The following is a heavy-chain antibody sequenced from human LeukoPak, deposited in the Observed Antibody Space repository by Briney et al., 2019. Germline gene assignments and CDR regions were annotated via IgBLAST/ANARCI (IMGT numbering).Heavy chain of an antibody. D-gene: IGHD5-18*01. Sequence: GGSLRLSCAASGFIVSSNYMSWVRQAPGKGLEWVSVIYSGGSTNYADSVKGRFTISRDNSKNTLYLQMNSLRAEDTAVYYCAKDSRYGYRWDYDYWGQGTLVTVSS. CDR2: IYSGGST. CDR1: GFIVSSNY. J-gene: IGHJ4*02. CDR3: AKDSRYGYRWDYDY. V-gene: IGHV3-53*01.